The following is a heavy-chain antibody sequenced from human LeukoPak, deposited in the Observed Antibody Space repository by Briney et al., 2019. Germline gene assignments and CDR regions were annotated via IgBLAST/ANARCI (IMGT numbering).Heavy chain of an antibody. CDR1: GGSMSSHY. V-gene: IGHV4-59*11. CDR2: IYYSGST. CDR3: AREPAVYYYYGMDV. J-gene: IGHJ6*02. Sequence: SETLSLTCTVSGGSMSSHYWSWIRQPPGKGLEWIGYIYYSGSTNYNPSLKSRVTISVDTSKNQFSLKLSSVTAADTAVYYCAREPAVYYYYGMDVWGQGTTVTVSS.